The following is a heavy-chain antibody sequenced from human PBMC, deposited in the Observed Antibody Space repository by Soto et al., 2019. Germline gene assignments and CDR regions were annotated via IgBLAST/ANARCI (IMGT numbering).Heavy chain of an antibody. D-gene: IGHD2-15*01. Sequence: QVQLQQWGAGLLKPSETLSLTCAVYGGSVSGYYWSWIRQPPGKGLEWMGEINHSGSTNYNLCLKNRVTISVDTSKNQCSPKLSSVTAADTSVYYCARAAPRSCSGGSFYYGRDYWGQGNLGTVSS. CDR3: ARAAPRSCSGGSFYYGRDY. J-gene: IGHJ4*02. CDR1: GGSVSGYY. V-gene: IGHV4-34*01. CDR2: INHSGST.